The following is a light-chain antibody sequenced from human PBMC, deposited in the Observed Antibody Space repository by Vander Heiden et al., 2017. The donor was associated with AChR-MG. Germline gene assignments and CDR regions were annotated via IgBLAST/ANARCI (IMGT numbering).Light chain of an antibody. CDR1: SSNIGSNY. V-gene: IGLV1-47*01. Sequence: QSVLTQPPSASGIPGQRVTISCSGSSSNIGSNYVYWYQQLPGTAPKLLIYRNNQRPSGVPDRLSGSKSGTSASLAISGLRSEDEADYYCAAWDDSLSGWVFGGGTKLTVL. CDR2: RNN. J-gene: IGLJ3*02. CDR3: AAWDDSLSGWV.